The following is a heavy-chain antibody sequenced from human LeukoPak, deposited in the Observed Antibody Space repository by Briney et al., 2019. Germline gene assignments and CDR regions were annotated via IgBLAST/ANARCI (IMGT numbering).Heavy chain of an antibody. CDR1: GYTFTSYA. D-gene: IGHD6-19*01. CDR3: ARSDGSGWYGGFDY. Sequence: SVKVSCKASGYTFTSYAMHWVRQAPGQRLEWMGWINAGNGNTKYSQKFQGRVTITRDTSASTAYMELSSLRSEDTAVYYCARSDGSGWYGGFDYWGQGTLVTVSS. V-gene: IGHV1-3*01. J-gene: IGHJ4*02. CDR2: INAGNGNT.